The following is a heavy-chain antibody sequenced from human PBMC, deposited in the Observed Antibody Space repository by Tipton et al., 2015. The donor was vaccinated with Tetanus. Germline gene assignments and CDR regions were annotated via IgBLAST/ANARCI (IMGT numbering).Heavy chain of an antibody. CDR2: ISGLGRTT. D-gene: IGHD6-19*01. CDR1: GFTFDKYA. CDR3: RAEAGTDY. J-gene: IGHJ4*02. V-gene: IGHV3-23*01. Sequence: SLRLSCTASGFTFDKYAMNWVRQAPGKGLEWVSGISGLGRTTDYADSVKGRFTISRDNSKNTAYLQMDSLRVEDTALYYCRAEAGTDYWGQGTLVTASS.